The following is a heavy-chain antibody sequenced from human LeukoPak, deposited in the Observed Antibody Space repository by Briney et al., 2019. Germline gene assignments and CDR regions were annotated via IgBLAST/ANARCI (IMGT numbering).Heavy chain of an antibody. CDR3: ARVTGGYNLVDY. D-gene: IGHD5-24*01. CDR1: GFTFSSYW. CDR2: ISNDGGHK. Sequence: TGGSLRLSCAASGFTFSSYWMHWVRQGPGKGLVWVSRISNDGGHKFYADSVKGRFAMSRDNAKNTLYLQMNSLRAEDTAVYYCARVTGGYNLVDYWGQGTLVTVSS. V-gene: IGHV3-74*01. J-gene: IGHJ4*02.